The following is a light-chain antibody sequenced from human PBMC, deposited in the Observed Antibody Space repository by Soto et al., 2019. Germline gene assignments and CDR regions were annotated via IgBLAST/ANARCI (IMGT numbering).Light chain of an antibody. Sequence: EIVLTQSPGTLSLSPGDGATLSCRTSQSARSNYLARYQQKPGQAPRLLIYGASTRATGIPDRFSGSGSGTDFTLTISRLEPEDFAVYYCQQYGTSFWTFGQGTKVEIK. CDR3: QQYGTSFWT. V-gene: IGKV3-20*01. J-gene: IGKJ1*01. CDR2: GAS. CDR1: QSARSNY.